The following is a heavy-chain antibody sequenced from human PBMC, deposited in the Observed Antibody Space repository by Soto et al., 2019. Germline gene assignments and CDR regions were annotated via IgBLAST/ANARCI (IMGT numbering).Heavy chain of an antibody. D-gene: IGHD2-2*01. CDR2: IIPILRIA. CDR3: ASGQSYCSSTSCHGYGKDV. CDR1: AGPFSSYT. Sequence: QVQLVQSGAEVKKPGSSVKVSCKASAGPFSSYTISWVRQAPGQGLEWMGRIIPILRIANYAQKFQGRVTITADKSTSTAYMELSSLKSEDTAVYYCASGQSYCSSTSCHGYGKDVWGQGTTVTVSS. V-gene: IGHV1-69*02. J-gene: IGHJ6*02.